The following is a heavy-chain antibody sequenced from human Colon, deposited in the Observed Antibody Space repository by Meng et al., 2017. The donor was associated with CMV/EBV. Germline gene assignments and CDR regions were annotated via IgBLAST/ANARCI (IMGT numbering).Heavy chain of an antibody. CDR1: GFTFSAYP. Sequence: GESLKISCAGSGFTFSAYPIHWVRQAPGKGLEWVAIISHDGTKKYYAESVKGRFTISRDDSSNTLFLQMNSLRAEDTAVYYCARDRTGSGMDVWGQGTTVTVSS. V-gene: IGHV3-30*14. CDR3: ARDRTGSGMDV. J-gene: IGHJ6*02. CDR2: ISHDGTKK. D-gene: IGHD1-1*01.